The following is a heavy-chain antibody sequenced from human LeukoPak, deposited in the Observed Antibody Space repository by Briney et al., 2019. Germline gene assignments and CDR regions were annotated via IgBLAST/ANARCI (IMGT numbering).Heavy chain of an antibody. J-gene: IGHJ6*02. D-gene: IGHD4-11*01. CDR2: INSDGSST. CDR3: ARVLDDYSEPRFDYYYYYGMDV. CDR1: GFTFSSYW. V-gene: IGHV3-74*01. Sequence: SGGSLRLSCAASGFTFSSYWMHWVRQAPGKGLVWVSRINSDGSSTSYADSVKGRFTISRDNAKNTLYLQMNSLRAEDTAVYYCARVLDDYSEPRFDYYYYYGMDVWGQGTTVTVSS.